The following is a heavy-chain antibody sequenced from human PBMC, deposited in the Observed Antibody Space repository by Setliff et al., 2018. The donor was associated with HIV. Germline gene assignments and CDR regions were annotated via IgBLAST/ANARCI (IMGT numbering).Heavy chain of an antibody. V-gene: IGHV1-69*01. CDR2: IIPIYGTA. J-gene: IGHJ4*02. D-gene: IGHD2-15*01. Sequence: KASGGTFSSYAISWVRQAPGQGLEWMGGIIPIYGTANYAQKYQGRVTITADEATSTAYMELRTLRSEDTAIYYCASPNVGCSSGTCYSGSAFDYWGQGSPVTVSS. CDR1: GGTFSSYA. CDR3: ASPNVGCSSGTCYSGSAFDY.